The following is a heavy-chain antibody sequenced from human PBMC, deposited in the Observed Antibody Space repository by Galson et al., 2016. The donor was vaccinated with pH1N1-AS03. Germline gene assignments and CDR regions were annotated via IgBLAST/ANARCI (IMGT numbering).Heavy chain of an antibody. CDR2: IIAMFGTA. V-gene: IGHV1-69*06. J-gene: IGHJ6*02. D-gene: IGHD4-17*01. Sequence: SVKVSCKASGGTFSSYAISWVRQAPGQGLEWMGGIIAMFGTATYAQKVQGRVTITADKSTSTAYMELSSVTAADTAVYYCARDKHTVTGEGMYYGMDVWGQGTTVTVSS. CDR1: GGTFSSYA. CDR3: ARDKHTVTGEGMYYGMDV.